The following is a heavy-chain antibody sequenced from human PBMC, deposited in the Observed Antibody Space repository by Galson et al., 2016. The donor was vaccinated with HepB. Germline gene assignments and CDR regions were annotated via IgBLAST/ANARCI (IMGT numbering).Heavy chain of an antibody. CDR1: GFTFSSYS. CDR2: ISSSGCNM. Sequence: SLRLSCAGPGFTFSSYSMHWVRQAPGKGLEWVSSISSSGCNMYYTDSVKGRFTIYRDNAKNSLYLQLNSLRAEDTAVYYCASGLEGFDIWGQGTLVTVSS. J-gene: IGHJ3*02. D-gene: IGHD3-10*01. CDR3: ASGLEGFDI. V-gene: IGHV3-21*01.